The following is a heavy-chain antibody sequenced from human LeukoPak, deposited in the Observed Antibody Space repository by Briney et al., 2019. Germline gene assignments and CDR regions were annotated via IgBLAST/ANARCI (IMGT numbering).Heavy chain of an antibody. CDR3: TSRPKYYCMDV. CDR2: IRSKANSYAT. CDR1: GFTFSGSA. V-gene: IGHV3-73*01. J-gene: IGHJ6*03. Sequence: PGGSLRLSCAASGFTFSGSAMHWVRQASGKGLEWVGRIRSKANSYATAYAASVKGRFTISRDDSKNTAYLQMNSLKTEDTAVYYCTSRPKYYCMDVWGKGTTVTVSS.